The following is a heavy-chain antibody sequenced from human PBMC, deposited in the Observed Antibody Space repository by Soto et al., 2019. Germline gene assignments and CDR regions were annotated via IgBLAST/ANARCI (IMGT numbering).Heavy chain of an antibody. CDR1: GFSFSNYA. CDR2: IGGSGAGT. CDR3: AKDYYYGAGSYGSYDA. Sequence: EVQVLESGGGLVQPEGSPRLSCAASGFSFSNYAMTWVRQAPGKGLEWVSIIGGSGAGTYYADSVKGRFTISRDNSKNMLYLQMNSLRAEDTAVYYCAKDYYYGAGSYGSYDAWGQGTLVTVSS. D-gene: IGHD3-10*01. J-gene: IGHJ5*02. V-gene: IGHV3-23*01.